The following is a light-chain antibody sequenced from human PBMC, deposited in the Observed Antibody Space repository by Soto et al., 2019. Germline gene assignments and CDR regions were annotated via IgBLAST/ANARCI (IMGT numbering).Light chain of an antibody. J-gene: IGKJ1*01. Sequence: AIQLTQSPSSLSASVGDRVTITCRAGQDIRSDLGWYQHKPGKAPRLLIHAASSLQSGVPSRLSGSASGTEFTLTIISLQPEDLASYYCLQDHFYSLTFGQGTNVEI. V-gene: IGKV1-6*01. CDR1: QDIRSD. CDR2: AAS. CDR3: LQDHFYSLT.